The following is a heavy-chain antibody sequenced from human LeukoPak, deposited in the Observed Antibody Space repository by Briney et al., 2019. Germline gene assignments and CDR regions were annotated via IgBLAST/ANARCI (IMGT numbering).Heavy chain of an antibody. CDR2: ISGSGDST. CDR1: GFTFSSYA. J-gene: IGHJ6*02. CDR3: ARDRLTGMDV. D-gene: IGHD3-9*01. Sequence: GGSLRLSCAASGFTFSSYAMSWVRQAAGKGLEWVSAISGSGDSTYYADSVKGRFTISRDNSKNTLYLQMNSLRAEDTAVYYCARDRLTGMDVWGQGTTVTVSS. V-gene: IGHV3-23*01.